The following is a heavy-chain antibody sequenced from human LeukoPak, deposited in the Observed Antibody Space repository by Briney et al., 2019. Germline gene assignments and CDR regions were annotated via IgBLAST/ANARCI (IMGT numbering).Heavy chain of an antibody. V-gene: IGHV3-30*18. CDR2: ISYDGSNK. CDR1: GFTFSSYG. J-gene: IGHJ4*02. Sequence: PGRSLRLSCAASGFTFSSYGMHWVRQAPGKGLEWVAVISYDGSNKYYADSVKGRFTISRDNSKNTLYLQMNSLRAEDTAVYYCAKELGLGYSSCWSDYWGQGTLVTVSS. D-gene: IGHD6-13*01. CDR3: AKELGLGYSSCWSDY.